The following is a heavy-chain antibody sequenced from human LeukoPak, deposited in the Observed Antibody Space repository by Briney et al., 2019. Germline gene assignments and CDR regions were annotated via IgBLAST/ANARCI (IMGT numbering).Heavy chain of an antibody. Sequence: GGSLRLSCAASGFTFSSYSMNWVRQAPGKGLEWVSGISWNSGSIGYADSVKGRFTISRDNAKNSLYLQMNSLRAEDTALYYCAKDLIPTWGQGTLVTVSS. CDR1: GFTFSSYS. V-gene: IGHV3-9*01. CDR2: ISWNSGSI. J-gene: IGHJ4*02. CDR3: AKDLIPT.